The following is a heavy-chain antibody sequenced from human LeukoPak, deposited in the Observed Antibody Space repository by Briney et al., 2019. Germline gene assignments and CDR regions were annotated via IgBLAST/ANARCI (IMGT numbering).Heavy chain of an antibody. J-gene: IGHJ4*02. CDR1: GFTFSSYW. D-gene: IGHD3-16*02. Sequence: GGSLRLSCAASGFTFSSYWMSWGRQAPGKGLGWVANIKQDGSEKYYVDSVKGRFTISRDNDKNSLFLQMTSLRAEDTAVYYCARVGGRYSPLGYWGQGTLVTVSS. V-gene: IGHV3-7*01. CDR3: ARVGGRYSPLGY. CDR2: IKQDGSEK.